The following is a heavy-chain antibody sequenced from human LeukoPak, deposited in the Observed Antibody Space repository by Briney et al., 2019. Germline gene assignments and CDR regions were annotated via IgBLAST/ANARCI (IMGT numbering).Heavy chain of an antibody. V-gene: IGHV1-8*03. CDR2: MNPNSGNT. J-gene: IGHJ4*02. CDR3: VRARRYCSSTSCYSDFHY. D-gene: IGHD2-2*01. Sequence: ASVKVSCKASGYTFTSYDINWVRQATGQGLEWMGWMNPNSGNTGYAQKFQGRVTITRNTSISTAYMELSSLRSEDTAVYYCVRARRYCSSTSCYSDFHYWGQGTLVTVSS. CDR1: GYTFTSYD.